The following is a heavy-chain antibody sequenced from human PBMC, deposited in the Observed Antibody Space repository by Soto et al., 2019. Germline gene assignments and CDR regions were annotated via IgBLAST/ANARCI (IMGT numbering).Heavy chain of an antibody. CDR1: GGSISSYY. Sequence: SETLSLTCTVSGGSISSYYWSWIRQPPGKGLEWIGYIYYSGSTNYNPSLKSRVAISVDTSKNQFSLKLSSVTAADTAVYYCARGGVSAMVMFDPWGQGTMVTVSS. CDR3: ARGGVSAMVMFDP. D-gene: IGHD5-18*01. J-gene: IGHJ5*02. V-gene: IGHV4-59*01. CDR2: IYYSGST.